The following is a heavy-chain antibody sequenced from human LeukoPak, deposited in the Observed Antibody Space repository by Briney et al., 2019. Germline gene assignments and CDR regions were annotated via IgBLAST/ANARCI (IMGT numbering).Heavy chain of an antibody. CDR1: GFTFSDYS. D-gene: IGHD2-15*01. Sequence: GGSLRLSCAASGFTFSDYSMHWVRQAPGKGLNWVAFIRYDGNNKYYADSVKGRFAISRDNSKNMLYLEMNSLSTEDTAVYYCAKVRYCSGVNCYPDDNWGQGTLVTVSS. V-gene: IGHV3-30*02. J-gene: IGHJ4*02. CDR2: IRYDGNNK. CDR3: AKVRYCSGVNCYPDDN.